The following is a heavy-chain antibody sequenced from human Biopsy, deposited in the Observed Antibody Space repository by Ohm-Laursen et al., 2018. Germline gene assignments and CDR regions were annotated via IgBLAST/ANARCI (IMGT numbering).Heavy chain of an antibody. J-gene: IGHJ5*02. CDR2: IYSSGGT. D-gene: IGHD2-2*01. CDR1: GGSLSLSY. CDR3: ARRPYTRDNWFDP. Sequence: GTLSLTCDVSGGSLSLSYWSWIRQPPGKGLEWIGYIYSSGGTDYNPSLKSRVTISLDTSKNQFSLTLTSVTVADTAIYYCARRPYTRDNWFDPWGQGTLVTVSS. V-gene: IGHV4-4*08.